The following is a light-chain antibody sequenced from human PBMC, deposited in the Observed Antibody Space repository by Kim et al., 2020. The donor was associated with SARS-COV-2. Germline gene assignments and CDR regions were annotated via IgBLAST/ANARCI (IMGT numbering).Light chain of an antibody. CDR1: QSIGTN. CDR3: HQYKNWPPWT. V-gene: IGKV3-15*01. Sequence: EIVMTQSPATLSVSPGERATLSCWASQSIGTNLALYQQKAGHAPRLLIYGASARATGIPARFSGSGSGTEFTLTISSLQSDDSAVYYCHQYKNWPPWTFGQGTKVDIK. CDR2: GAS. J-gene: IGKJ1*01.